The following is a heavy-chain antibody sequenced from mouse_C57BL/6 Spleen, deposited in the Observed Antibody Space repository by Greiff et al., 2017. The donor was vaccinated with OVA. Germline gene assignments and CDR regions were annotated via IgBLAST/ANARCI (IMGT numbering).Heavy chain of an antibody. CDR2: ISYDGSN. CDR3: AREYYYGTYWYFDV. Sequence: EVQLQESGPGLVKPSQSLSLTCSVTGYSITSGYYWNWIRQFPGNKLEWMGYISYDGSNNYNPSLKNRISITRDTSKNQFFLKLNSVTTEDTATYDCAREYYYGTYWYFDVWGTGTTVTVSS. J-gene: IGHJ1*03. D-gene: IGHD1-1*01. V-gene: IGHV3-6*01. CDR1: GYSITSGYY.